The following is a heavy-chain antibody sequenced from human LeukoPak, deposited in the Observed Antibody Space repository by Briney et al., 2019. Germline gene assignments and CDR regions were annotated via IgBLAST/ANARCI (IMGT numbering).Heavy chain of an antibody. Sequence: GGSLRLSCAASGFTFSSYAMSWVRQAPGKGLEWVSAISGSGGSTYYADSVKGRFTISRDNSKNTLYLKMNSLRAEDTAVYYCATFDVVVVAATHSSNFDYWGQGTLVTVSS. J-gene: IGHJ4*02. CDR3: ATFDVVVVAATHSSNFDY. V-gene: IGHV3-23*01. CDR1: GFTFSSYA. D-gene: IGHD2-15*01. CDR2: ISGSGGST.